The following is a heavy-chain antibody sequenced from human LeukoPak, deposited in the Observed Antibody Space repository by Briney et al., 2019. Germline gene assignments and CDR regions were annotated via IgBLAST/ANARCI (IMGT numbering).Heavy chain of an antibody. CDR3: ISRRDCTSTSCDVASDFYY. CDR1: GFTFSVSG. J-gene: IGHJ4*02. CDR2: IRSNAYSYAT. Sequence: GGSQRLSCVVSGFTFSVSGIHWARQDSGGGLEWHGRIRSNAYSYATAYAASVKGRITISRDYSKNTAYLQMNNLKIEDTAVYYCISRRDCTSTSCDVASDFYYWGQGTLVTVSS. D-gene: IGHD2-2*01. V-gene: IGHV3-73*01.